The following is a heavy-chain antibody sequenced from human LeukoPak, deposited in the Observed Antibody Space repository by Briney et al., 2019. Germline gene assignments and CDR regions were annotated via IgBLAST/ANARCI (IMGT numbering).Heavy chain of an antibody. J-gene: IGHJ4*02. Sequence: SETLSLTCAVYGGSFSGYYWSWIRQPPGKGLEWIGEINHSGSTNYNPSLKSRVTISVDTSKNQFSLKLSSVTAADTAVYYCARGDAVGQWLVRSLGFDYWGQGTLVTVSS. CDR2: INHSGST. V-gene: IGHV4-34*01. CDR1: GGSFSGYY. CDR3: ARGDAVGQWLVRSLGFDY. D-gene: IGHD6-19*01.